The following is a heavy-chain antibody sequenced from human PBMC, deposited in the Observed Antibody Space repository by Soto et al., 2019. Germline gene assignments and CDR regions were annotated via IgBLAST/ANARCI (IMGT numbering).Heavy chain of an antibody. CDR1: GVAFSTYG. V-gene: IGHV3-30*18. CDR3: AKDRGFGEYLFDS. J-gene: IGHJ4*02. D-gene: IGHD3-10*01. Sequence: QVQLVESGGAVVQPGTSLRLSCAASGVAFSTYGVHWVRQAPGKGLEWVAILSYDGHNEYYTDSVKGRFTISRDTSRNTLYLQMDRLRADDTATYYCAKDRGFGEYLFDSWGQGTLVTVSS. CDR2: LSYDGHNE.